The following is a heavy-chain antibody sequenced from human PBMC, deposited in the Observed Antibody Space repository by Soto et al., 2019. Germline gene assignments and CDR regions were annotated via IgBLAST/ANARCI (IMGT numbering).Heavy chain of an antibody. CDR3: ARVPDY. Sequence: QLQLQESGSGLVKPSQTLSLTCAVSGGSISSGGYSWSWIRQPPGKGLEWIGYMYHSESTYYNPTIKRRVTRSIDRSKNQVTLKLSAVTAADTDVYYGARVPDYWGQGILVTVSS. CDR1: GGSISSGGYS. J-gene: IGHJ4*02. CDR2: MYHSEST. D-gene: IGHD2-2*01. V-gene: IGHV4-30-2*01.